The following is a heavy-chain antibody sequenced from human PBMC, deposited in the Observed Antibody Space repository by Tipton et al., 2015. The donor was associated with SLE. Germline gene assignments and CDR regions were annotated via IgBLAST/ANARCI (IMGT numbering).Heavy chain of an antibody. CDR3: AKDRKDRVVYYFDS. V-gene: IGHV3-66*02. D-gene: IGHD2-21*01. J-gene: IGHJ4*02. CDR1: GFTVSRNY. CDR2: FYSGGST. Sequence: SLRLSCAASGFTVSRNYMSWVRQAPGKGLEWVSIFYSGGSTYYADSVKGRFTISRDNSKNTLYLQMNSLRAEDTAVYYCAKDRKDRVVYYFDSWGQGTLVTVSS.